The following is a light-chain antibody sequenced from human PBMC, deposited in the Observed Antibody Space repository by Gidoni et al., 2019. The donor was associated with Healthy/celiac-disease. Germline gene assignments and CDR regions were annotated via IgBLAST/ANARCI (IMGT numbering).Light chain of an antibody. CDR1: QSVSSN. CDR3: QQYNNWPGT. CDR2: GAS. V-gene: IGKV3-15*01. J-gene: IGKJ1*01. Sequence: ERVMTQSPATLSVYPGERVTLACRASQSVSSNLARYQQKPGQAPMLLIYGASTRATGIPARFSGSGSGTEFTLTISSLQSEDFAVYYFQQYNNWPGTFGQGTKVEIK.